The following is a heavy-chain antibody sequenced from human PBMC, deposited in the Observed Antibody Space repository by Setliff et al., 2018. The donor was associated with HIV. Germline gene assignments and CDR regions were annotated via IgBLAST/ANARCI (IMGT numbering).Heavy chain of an antibody. CDR3: ARAYFGSGIYY. D-gene: IGHD3-10*01. Sequence: PSETLSLTCTVSGGSISSYYWSWIRQPPGKGLEWIGEINHSGSTNYNPSLKSRVTISVDTSKNQFSLKLYSVSAADTAVYYCARAYFGSGIYYWGQGTLVTVSS. J-gene: IGHJ4*02. CDR1: GGSISSYY. CDR2: INHSGST. V-gene: IGHV4-34*01.